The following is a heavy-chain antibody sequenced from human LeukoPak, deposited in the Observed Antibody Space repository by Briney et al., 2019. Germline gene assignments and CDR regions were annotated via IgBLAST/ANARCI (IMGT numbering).Heavy chain of an antibody. V-gene: IGHV4-61*05. CDR3: ARGGSSSWYYNDY. J-gene: IGHJ4*02. CDR1: GGSISSSSYY. CDR2: IYYSGST. Sequence: KPSETLSLTCTVSGGSISSSSYYWGWIRQPPGKGLEWIGYIYYSGSTNYNPSLKSRVTISVDTSKNQFSLKLSSVTAADTAVYYCARGGSSSWYYNDYWSQGTLVTVSS. D-gene: IGHD6-13*01.